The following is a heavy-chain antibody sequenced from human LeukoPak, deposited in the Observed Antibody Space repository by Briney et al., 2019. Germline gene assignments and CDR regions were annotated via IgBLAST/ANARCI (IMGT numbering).Heavy chain of an antibody. J-gene: IGHJ4*02. D-gene: IGHD5-12*01. CDR3: AKDGGGCDSGFDY. CDR1: GFTFSSYG. Sequence: GGSLRLSCAASGFTFSSYGMSWVRQAPGKGLEWVSSISSSSNYIYYADSVKGRFTISRDNTKSSLYLQMNSLRAEDTAVYYCAKDGGGCDSGFDYWGQGTLVTVSS. CDR2: ISSSSNYI. V-gene: IGHV3-21*01.